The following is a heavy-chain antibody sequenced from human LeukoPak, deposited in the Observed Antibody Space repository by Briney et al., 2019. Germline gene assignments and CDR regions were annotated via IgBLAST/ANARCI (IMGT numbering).Heavy chain of an antibody. CDR1: GYSISSGYY. V-gene: IGHV4-38-2*01. CDR2: IYHSGST. D-gene: IGHD2-2*01. Sequence: PSETLSLTCAVSGYSISSGYYWGWIRQPPGQGLEWIGSIYHSGSTYYNPSLKSRVTISVDTSKNQFSLKLSSVTAADTAVYYCARKGYCSSTSCPMDDYWGQGTLVTVSS. J-gene: IGHJ4*02. CDR3: ARKGYCSSTSCPMDDY.